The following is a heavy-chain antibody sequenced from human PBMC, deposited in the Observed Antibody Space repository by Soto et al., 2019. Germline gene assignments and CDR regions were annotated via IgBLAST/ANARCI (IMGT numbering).Heavy chain of an antibody. CDR1: GYNFANYW. V-gene: IGHV5-10-1*01. Sequence: PGESLKISCKGSGYNFANYWIGWVRQMPGKGLEWMGRIDPSDSYTNYSPSFQGHVTISADKSISTAYLQWSSLKASDTAMYYCARHIAAAGTRDIWGQGTMVTVSS. J-gene: IGHJ3*02. D-gene: IGHD6-13*01. CDR3: ARHIAAAGTRDI. CDR2: IDPSDSYT.